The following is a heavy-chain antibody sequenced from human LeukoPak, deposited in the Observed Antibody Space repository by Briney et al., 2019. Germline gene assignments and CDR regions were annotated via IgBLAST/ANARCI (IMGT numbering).Heavy chain of an antibody. V-gene: IGHV1-69*05. D-gene: IGHD3-9*01. CDR2: IIPIFGTV. Sequence: SVKVSCKTSGGTFSSYAISWVRQAPGQGLEWMGRIIPIFGTVNYAQKFQGRVTIATDESTSTAYMELSSLRSEDTAVYYCARARDILAGYSAFDYWGQGTLVTVSS. CDR3: ARARDILAGYSAFDY. CDR1: GGTFSSYA. J-gene: IGHJ4*02.